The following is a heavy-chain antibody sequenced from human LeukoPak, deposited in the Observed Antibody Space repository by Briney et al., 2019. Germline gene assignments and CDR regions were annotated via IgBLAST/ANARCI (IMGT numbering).Heavy chain of an antibody. J-gene: IGHJ3*02. CDR2: INNDGSST. V-gene: IGHV3-74*01. D-gene: IGHD3-10*01. Sequence: PGGSLRLSCAASGFTFSSYWMHWVRQAPGKGLVWVSRINNDGSSTIYADSVKGRFTISRDNSKNTLYLRMNSLRAEDTAVYYCAKEYYYGSGSYYGDAFNIWGQGTMVTVSS. CDR3: AKEYYYGSGSYYGDAFNI. CDR1: GFTFSSYW.